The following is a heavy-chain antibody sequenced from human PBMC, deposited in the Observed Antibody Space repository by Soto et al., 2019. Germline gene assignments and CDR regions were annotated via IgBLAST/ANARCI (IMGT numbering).Heavy chain of an antibody. J-gene: IGHJ6*02. CDR2: ISAYNGNT. CDR3: ARDSGYDSNYGMDV. CDR1: GYTFTSYG. D-gene: IGHD5-12*01. V-gene: IGHV1-18*01. Sequence: ASVKVSCKASGYTFTSYGISWVRQAPGQGLEWMGWISAYNGNTNYAQKLQGRVTMTTDTSTSTAYMELRSLRSDDTAVYYCARDSGYDSNYGMDVWGQGTTVTVSS.